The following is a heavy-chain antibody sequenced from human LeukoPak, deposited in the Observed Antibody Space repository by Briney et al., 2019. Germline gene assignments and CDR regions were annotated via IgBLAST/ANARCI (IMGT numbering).Heavy chain of an antibody. CDR1: GFTVSNNY. Sequence: GGSLRLSCAASGFTVSNNYLSWVRQAAGKGLEWVSVIYAGGRTYHADPVKGRFTISRDNSKNTLYLQMNSLRAEDTAVYYCARDSYFYGSGSYPSDYWGQGTLVTVSS. CDR3: ARDSYFYGSGSYPSDY. D-gene: IGHD3-10*01. V-gene: IGHV3-66*01. CDR2: IYAGGRT. J-gene: IGHJ4*02.